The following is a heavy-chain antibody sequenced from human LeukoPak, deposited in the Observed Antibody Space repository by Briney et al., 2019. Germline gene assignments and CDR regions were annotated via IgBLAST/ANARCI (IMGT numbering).Heavy chain of an antibody. CDR1: GGSLSSYY. CDR3: ARAMYYYGSGSSNWFDP. Sequence: SETLSLTCTVSGGSLSSYYWSWLRQPPGKGLEWIWSVFYSGSTNYNPSLKSRVAISVDTSKDQFSLKLSSVTAADTAVYYCARAMYYYGSGSSNWFDPWGQGTLVTVSS. V-gene: IGHV4-59*01. CDR2: VFYSGST. D-gene: IGHD3-10*01. J-gene: IGHJ5*02.